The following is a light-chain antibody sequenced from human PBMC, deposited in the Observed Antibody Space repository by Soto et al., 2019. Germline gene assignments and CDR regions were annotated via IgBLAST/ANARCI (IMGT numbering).Light chain of an antibody. CDR2: AAS. CDR1: QSVGTS. CDR3: QQRVNWPPRDT. V-gene: IGKV3-11*01. Sequence: DIVLTQSPATLSLSPGERASLSCRASQSVGTSLAWYQQRPGQAPRLLLSAASTRATGIPARFSGSGTGTDFTLTISGLQPEYVAVYYCQQRVNWPPRDTFGQGTKLEIK. J-gene: IGKJ2*01.